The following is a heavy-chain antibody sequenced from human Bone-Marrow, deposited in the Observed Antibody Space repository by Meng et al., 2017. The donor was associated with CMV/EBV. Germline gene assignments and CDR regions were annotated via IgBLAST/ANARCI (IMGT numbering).Heavy chain of an antibody. CDR2: IIPIFGTA. D-gene: IGHD2-2*01. V-gene: IGHV1-69*05. CDR1: GYTFTSYY. J-gene: IGHJ4*02. Sequence: SVKVSCKASGYTFTSYYMHWVRQAPGQGLEWMGGIIPIFGTANYAQKFQGRVTITTDESTSTAYMELSSLRSEDTAVYYCATHHCSSTSCYLDRGYYFDYWGQGTLVTVSS. CDR3: ATHHCSSTSCYLDRGYYFDY.